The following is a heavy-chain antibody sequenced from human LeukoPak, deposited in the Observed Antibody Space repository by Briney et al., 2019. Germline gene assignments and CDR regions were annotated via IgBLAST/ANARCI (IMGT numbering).Heavy chain of an antibody. D-gene: IGHD3-10*01. J-gene: IGHJ4*02. Sequence: GSLRLSCAASGFTFSTYGLHWVRQAPGKGLDWVAVISYDGSNKYYADSAKGRFTISRDNSKNTLYLQMNSLRAEDTAVYYCAKVSFGSGSCDYWGQGTLVTVSS. CDR1: GFTFSTYG. V-gene: IGHV3-30*19. CDR3: AKVSFGSGSCDY. CDR2: ISYDGSNK.